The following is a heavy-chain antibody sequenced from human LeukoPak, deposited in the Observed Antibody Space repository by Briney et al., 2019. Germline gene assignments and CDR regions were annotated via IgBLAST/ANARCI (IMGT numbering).Heavy chain of an antibody. Sequence: GGSLRLTCAASGFTFSSYAMSWVRQAPGKGLEWVSAIIGSGGSTYYADSVKGRFTISRDNSKNTLYLQMNSLRAEDTAVYYCAKVGMGYYYGSGSYSYFDYWGQGTLVTVSS. V-gene: IGHV3-23*01. D-gene: IGHD3-10*01. J-gene: IGHJ4*02. CDR2: IIGSGGST. CDR3: AKVGMGYYYGSGSYSYFDY. CDR1: GFTFSSYA.